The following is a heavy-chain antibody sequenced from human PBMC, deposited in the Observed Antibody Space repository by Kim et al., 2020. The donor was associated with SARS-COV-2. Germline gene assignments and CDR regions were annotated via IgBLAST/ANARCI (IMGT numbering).Heavy chain of an antibody. CDR3: VSGYSTNWGGDY. CDR2: ISYDGSNK. J-gene: IGHJ4*02. V-gene: IGHV3-30*04. D-gene: IGHD7-27*01. Sequence: GGSLRLSCAASGFTFSSYAMHWVRQAPGKGLEWVAVISYDGSNKYYADSVKGRFSISRDNSKNTLYLQMNSLRAEDTAVYYCVSGYSTNWGGDYWGQGTL. CDR1: GFTFSSYA.